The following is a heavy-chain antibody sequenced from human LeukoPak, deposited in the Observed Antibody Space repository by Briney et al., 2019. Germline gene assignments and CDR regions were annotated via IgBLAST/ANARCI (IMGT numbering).Heavy chain of an antibody. D-gene: IGHD3-10*01. CDR3: ARDYAPEIIRDSMVRGVIYY. V-gene: IGHV3-66*01. CDR2: IYSGGNT. J-gene: IGHJ4*02. Sequence: GGSLRLSCAASGFTVSSSYMNWVRQAPGKGLEWVSVIYSGGNTYYADSVKDRFTISRDNSKNTLYLQMNSLRAEDTAVYYCARDYAPEIIRDSMVRGVIYYWGQGTLVTVSS. CDR1: GFTVSSSY.